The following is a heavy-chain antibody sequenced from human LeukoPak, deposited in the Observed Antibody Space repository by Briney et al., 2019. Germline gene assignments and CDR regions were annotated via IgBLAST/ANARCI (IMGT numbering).Heavy chain of an antibody. J-gene: IGHJ4*02. Sequence: PSETLSLTCTVSGGSISSYYWSWIRQPPGKGLEWIGYIYYSGSTNCNPSLKSRVTISVDTSKNQISLKLSSVTAADTAVYYCARHMYYDSLDSWGQGTLVTVSS. CDR1: GGSISSYY. CDR2: IYYSGST. V-gene: IGHV4-59*08. D-gene: IGHD3-3*01. CDR3: ARHMYYDSLDS.